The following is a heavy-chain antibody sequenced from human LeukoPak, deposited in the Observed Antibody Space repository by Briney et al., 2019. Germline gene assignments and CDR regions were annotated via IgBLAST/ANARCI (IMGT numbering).Heavy chain of an antibody. CDR1: GGSISSYY. V-gene: IGHV4-4*07. Sequence: SETLSLTCTVSGGSISSYYWSWVRQPAGKGLEWIGRIYTSGNTNYNPSLKGRVTMSVDTSKNKFSLNLSSVTAADTAVYYCARGRTNKGRRGYFDYWGQGTLVTVSS. CDR3: ARGRTNKGRRGYFDY. CDR2: IYTSGNT. J-gene: IGHJ4*02. D-gene: IGHD1/OR15-1a*01.